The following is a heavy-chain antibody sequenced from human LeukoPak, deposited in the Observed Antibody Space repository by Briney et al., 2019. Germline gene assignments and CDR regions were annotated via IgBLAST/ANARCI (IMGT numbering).Heavy chain of an antibody. CDR1: GFSFNTFS. CDR3: ARGRDYYDSSGYYYVDSFDY. J-gene: IGHJ4*02. D-gene: IGHD3-22*01. V-gene: IGHV3-21*01. Sequence: GGSLRLSCAAFGFSFNTFSMNWVRQAPGKGLEWVSSISSSDTYIYYADSVKGRFTFARDNATNSLYLQMNSLRAEDTAVYYCARGRDYYDSSGYYYVDSFDYWGQGTLVTVSS. CDR2: ISSSDTYI.